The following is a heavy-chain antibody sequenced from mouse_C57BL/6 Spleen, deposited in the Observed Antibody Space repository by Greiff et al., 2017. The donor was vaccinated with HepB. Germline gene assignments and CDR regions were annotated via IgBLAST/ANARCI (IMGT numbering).Heavy chain of an antibody. J-gene: IGHJ1*03. CDR1: GYTFTSYT. CDR3: ERGVDCYFPYWYFDV. V-gene: IGHV1-4*01. CDR2: INPISGYT. Sequence: VKLMESGAELARPGASVKMSCKASGYTFTSYTMHWVKQRPGQGLEWIGYINPISGYTKYNQKFKDKATLTADKASSTAYMQLSSLTSADSAGYYCERGVDCYFPYWYFDVWGTGTTVTVSS. D-gene: IGHD2-3*01.